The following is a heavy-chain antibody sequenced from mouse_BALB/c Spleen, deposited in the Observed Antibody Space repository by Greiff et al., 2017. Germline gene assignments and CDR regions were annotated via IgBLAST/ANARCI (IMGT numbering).Heavy chain of an antibody. CDR1: GYSITSDYA. CDR2: ISYSGST. Sequence: EVQLQESGPGLVKPSQSLSLTCTVTGYSITSDYAWNWIRQFPGNKLEWMGYISYSGSTSYNPSLKSRISITRDTSKNQFFLQLNSVTTEDTATYYCARGVYYGSSSLDYWGQGTTLTVSS. D-gene: IGHD1-1*01. V-gene: IGHV3-2*02. J-gene: IGHJ2*01. CDR3: ARGVYYGSSSLDY.